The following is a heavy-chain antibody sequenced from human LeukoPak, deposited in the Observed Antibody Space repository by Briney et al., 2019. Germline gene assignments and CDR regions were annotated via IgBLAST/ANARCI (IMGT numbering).Heavy chain of an antibody. V-gene: IGHV4-34*01. CDR2: VNHSGSI. J-gene: IGHJ5*01. CDR3: AKGVWAPRFDS. D-gene: IGHD7-27*01. Sequence: SETLSLTCAVYGASFSYDYWSWIRQAPGKGLEWIGEVNHSGSITYNPSLKSRVTISAEKSKSQFSLRLTSVAAADTAVYYCAKGVWAPRFDSWGQGTLVTVSS. CDR1: GASFSYDY.